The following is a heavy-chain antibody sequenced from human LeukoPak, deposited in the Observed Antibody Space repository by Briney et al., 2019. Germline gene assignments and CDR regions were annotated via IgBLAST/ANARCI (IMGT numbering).Heavy chain of an antibody. CDR3: AREGGPGGDYGSIDS. CDR1: GGSISSYY. Sequence: PSETLSLTCTVSGGSISSYYWSWIRQPPGKGLEWIGYIYYSGSTNYNPSLKSRVTISVDTSKNQFSLKLSYVTAADTAVYFCAREGGPGGDYGSIDSWGQGTLVTVSS. J-gene: IGHJ4*02. CDR2: IYYSGST. D-gene: IGHD4-17*01. V-gene: IGHV4-59*01.